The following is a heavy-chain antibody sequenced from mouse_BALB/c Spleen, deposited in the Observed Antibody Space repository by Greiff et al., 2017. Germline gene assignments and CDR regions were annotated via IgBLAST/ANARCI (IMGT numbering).Heavy chain of an antibody. J-gene: IGHJ1*01. Sequence: QVQLQQSGPGLVAPSQSLSITCTVSGFSLTSYDISWIRQPPGKGLEWLGVIWTGGGTNYNSAFMSRLSISKDNSKSQVFLKMNSLQTDDTAIYYCVRGVTGAFDVWGAGTTVTVSS. CDR3: VRGVTGAFDV. CDR2: IWTGGGT. V-gene: IGHV2-9-2*01. CDR1: GFSLTSYD. D-gene: IGHD4-1*01.